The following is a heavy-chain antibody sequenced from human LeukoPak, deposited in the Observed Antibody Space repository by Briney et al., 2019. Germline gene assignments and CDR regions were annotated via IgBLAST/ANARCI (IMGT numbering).Heavy chain of an antibody. J-gene: IGHJ4*02. CDR3: ARDPGTPIR. Sequence: GASVKVSCKASGGTFSSYAISWVRQAPGQGLEWMGRIIPILGIANYAQKFQGRVTITADTSTSTAYMELRSLRSDDTAVYYCARDPGTPIRWGQGTLVTVSS. CDR1: GGTFSSYA. D-gene: IGHD1-14*01. V-gene: IGHV1-69*04. CDR2: IIPILGIA.